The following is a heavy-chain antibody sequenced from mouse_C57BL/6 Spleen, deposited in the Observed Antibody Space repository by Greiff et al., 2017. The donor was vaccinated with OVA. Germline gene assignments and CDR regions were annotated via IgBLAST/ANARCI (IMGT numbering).Heavy chain of an antibody. CDR1: GYTFTSYW. V-gene: IGHV1-69*01. J-gene: IGHJ4*01. CDR2: LDPSASST. Sequence: QVQLKQPGAELVMPGASVKLSCKASGYTFTSYWMHWVKQRPGQGLEWIGELDPSASSTNYNQQFKGKATLTVDKASSTAYMQLSSLTSEDSAGYYWARGEGGDYYARDYWGQGTSGTVSS. CDR3: ARGEGGDYYARDY.